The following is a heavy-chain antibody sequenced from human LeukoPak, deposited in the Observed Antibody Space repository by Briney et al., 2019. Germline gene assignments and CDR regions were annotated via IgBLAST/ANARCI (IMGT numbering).Heavy chain of an antibody. D-gene: IGHD2-2*01. J-gene: IGHJ4*02. CDR1: GFTVSSSY. CDR2: IYSGGST. CDR3: AGDRALPATGYYFDY. Sequence: GGSLRLSCAASGFTVSSSYMSWVRQAPGKGLEWVSSIYSGGSTYYAASVKGRFTISRDNSKNMLFLQMNSLRAEDTALYYCAGDRALPATGYYFDYWGQGTLVTVSS. V-gene: IGHV3-53*01.